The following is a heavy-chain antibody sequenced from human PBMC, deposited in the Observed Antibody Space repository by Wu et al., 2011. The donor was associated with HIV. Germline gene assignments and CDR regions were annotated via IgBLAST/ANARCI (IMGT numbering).Heavy chain of an antibody. D-gene: IGHD6-19*01. CDR2: ISAYNGDT. V-gene: IGHV1-18*01. CDR3: ARDDSSGWPEGFDY. Sequence: WVRQAPGQGLEWMGWISAYNGDTYYAQKVQGRVTMTTDTSTSTAYMELRSLRFDDTAVYYCARDDSSGWPEGFDYWGQGTLVTVSS. J-gene: IGHJ4*02.